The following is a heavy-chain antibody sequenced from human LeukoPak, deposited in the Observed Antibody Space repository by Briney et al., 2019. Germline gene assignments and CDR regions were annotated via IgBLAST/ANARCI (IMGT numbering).Heavy chain of an antibody. CDR1: GFSFSSYT. Sequence: PGGSLRLSCAASGFSFSSYTMNWLRQAPGKGLEWVPSIRTNNYRYVAGSVKGRFTISRDNAKNSLFLQMDRLRAEDTAVYYCARDGHFDFWGQGTLVTVSS. V-gene: IGHV3-21*01. D-gene: IGHD3/OR15-3a*01. J-gene: IGHJ4*02. CDR3: ARDGHFDF. CDR2: IRTNNYR.